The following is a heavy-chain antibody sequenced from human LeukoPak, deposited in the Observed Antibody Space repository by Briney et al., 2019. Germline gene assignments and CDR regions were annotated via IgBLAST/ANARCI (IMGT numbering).Heavy chain of an antibody. CDR2: ISSSSSTI. CDR3: ARGYGDYGY. D-gene: IGHD4-17*01. CDR1: GFTFSSYS. V-gene: IGHV3-48*01. Sequence: GGPLRLSCAASGFTFSSYSMNWVRQAPGKGLEWVSYISSSSSTIYYADSVKGRFTISRDNAKNSLYLQMNSLRAEDTAVYYCARGYGDYGYWGQGTLVTVSS. J-gene: IGHJ4*02.